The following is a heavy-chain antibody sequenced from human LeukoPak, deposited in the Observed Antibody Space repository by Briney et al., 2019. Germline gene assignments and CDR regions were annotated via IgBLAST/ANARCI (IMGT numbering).Heavy chain of an antibody. CDR1: GFTFSSYG. CDR2: ISSSSSTI. CDR3: ARDSVGIVVF. V-gene: IGHV3-48*04. Sequence: PGGSLRLSCAASGFTFSSYGMTWVRQAPGKGLEWVSYISSSSSTIYYADSVKGRFTISRDNAKNSLYLQMNSLRAEDTAVYYCARDSVGIVVFWGQGTLVSVSS. D-gene: IGHD3-22*01. J-gene: IGHJ4*02.